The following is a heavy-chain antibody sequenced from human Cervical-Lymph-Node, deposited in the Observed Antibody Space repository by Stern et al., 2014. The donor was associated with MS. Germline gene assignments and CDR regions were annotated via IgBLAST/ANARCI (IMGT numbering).Heavy chain of an antibody. CDR3: ARDQEAD. D-gene: IGHD6-19*01. Sequence: VQLEESGGGVVQPGRSLRLSCAASGFAFSTYAMHWVRQAPGKGLEWVAVIWYDGSNKYYADSVKGRFTISRDNSKNTLYLQMNSLRAEDTAVYYCARDQEADWGQGTLVTVSS. J-gene: IGHJ4*02. V-gene: IGHV3-33*08. CDR2: IWYDGSNK. CDR1: GFAFSTYA.